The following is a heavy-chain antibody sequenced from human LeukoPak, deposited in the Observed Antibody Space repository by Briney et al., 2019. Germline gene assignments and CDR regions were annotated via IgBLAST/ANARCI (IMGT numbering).Heavy chain of an antibody. V-gene: IGHV3-23*01. Sequence: AGSLRLTCAVSGGTFSSYAMRWVRKAPGNGLERVSAMRGIGGSTYYADSVKGRFTISRDNSKNTLYLQMNSLRAEDTAIYHCAKGHPAYGDYGYYGMDVWGQGATVTDPS. J-gene: IGHJ6*02. CDR2: MRGIGGST. D-gene: IGHD4-17*01. CDR1: GGTFSSYA. CDR3: AKGHPAYGDYGYYGMDV.